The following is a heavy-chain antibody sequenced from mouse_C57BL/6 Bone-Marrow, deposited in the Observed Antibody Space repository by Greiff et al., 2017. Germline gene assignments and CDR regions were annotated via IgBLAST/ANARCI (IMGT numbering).Heavy chain of an antibody. V-gene: IGHV5-4*01. CDR2: ISDGGSYT. Sequence: EVKLMESGGGLVKPGGSLKLSCAASGFTFSSYAMSWVRQTPEKRLEWVATISDGGSYTYYPDNVKGRFTIARDNAKNNLYLQMSQLKSEDTAMYYCAREHYGSSPDVWGTGTTVTVSS. J-gene: IGHJ1*03. CDR1: GFTFSSYA. D-gene: IGHD1-1*01. CDR3: AREHYGSSPDV.